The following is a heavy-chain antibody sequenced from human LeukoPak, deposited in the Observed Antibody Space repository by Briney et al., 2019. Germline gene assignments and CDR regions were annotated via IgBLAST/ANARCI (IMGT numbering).Heavy chain of an antibody. CDR3: ARDRSKPEFIANYDFWNGPLNF. CDR1: GYTFVNYG. J-gene: IGHJ4*02. Sequence: ASVKVSCKASGYTFVNYGINWIRQAPGQGLEWLGWISAYNGNTKYADKFQDRVTLTTDTSATTAYMELRNLRVDDTAVYFCARDRSKPEFIANYDFWNGPLNFWGQGSLVTVSS. V-gene: IGHV1-18*04. CDR2: ISAYNGNT. D-gene: IGHD3-3*01.